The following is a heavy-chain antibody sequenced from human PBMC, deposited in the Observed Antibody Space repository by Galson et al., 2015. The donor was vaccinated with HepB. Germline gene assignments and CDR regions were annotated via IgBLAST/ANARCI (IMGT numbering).Heavy chain of an antibody. CDR1: GFTFSNYD. J-gene: IGHJ6*02. D-gene: IGHD6-19*01. CDR2: IGTAGDT. Sequence: SLRLSCAASGFTFSNYDMRWVRQATGKGLEWVSAIGTAGDTYYSGSVKGRFTISRENAKNSLYLQMNSLRAGDTAVYYCARVADSGMDVWGQGTTVTVSS. CDR3: ARVADSGMDV. V-gene: IGHV3-13*04.